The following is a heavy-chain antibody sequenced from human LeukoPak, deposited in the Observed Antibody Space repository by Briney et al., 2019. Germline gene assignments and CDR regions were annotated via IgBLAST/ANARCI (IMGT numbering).Heavy chain of an antibody. V-gene: IGHV3-33*01. CDR3: ARDPSSSSWPRYYFDY. CDR1: GFTFSSYG. Sequence: GGSLRLSCAASGFTFSSYGMHWVRQAPGKGLEWVAVIWYDGSNKYYADSVKGRFTISRDNSKNTLYLQMNSLRAEDTAVYYCARDPSSSSWPRYYFDYWGQGTLVTVSS. J-gene: IGHJ4*02. D-gene: IGHD6-13*01. CDR2: IWYDGSNK.